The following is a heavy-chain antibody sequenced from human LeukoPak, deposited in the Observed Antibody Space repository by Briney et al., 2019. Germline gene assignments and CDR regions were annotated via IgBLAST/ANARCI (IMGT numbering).Heavy chain of an antibody. Sequence: PSETLSLTCSVSGGPINFYWSWIRQPPGKGLEWIGCVHQNGSASYKSSLQRRVTMSVDTSKRQVSLMLNSVTAADTAVYYCARDVRRGLRFNNIYPYFGMDVWGKGTTVIVSA. D-gene: IGHD3-3*01. J-gene: IGHJ6*04. CDR3: ARDVRRGLRFNNIYPYFGMDV. CDR1: GGPINFY. V-gene: IGHV4-59*01. CDR2: VHQNGSA.